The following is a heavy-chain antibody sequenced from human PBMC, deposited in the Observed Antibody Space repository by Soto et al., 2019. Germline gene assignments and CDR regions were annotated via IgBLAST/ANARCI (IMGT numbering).Heavy chain of an antibody. V-gene: IGHV3-23*01. D-gene: IGHD5-12*01. CDR2: ISGGGDIT. Sequence: GGSLRLSCAASGFSFDYFAMGWVRQSPGRGLEWVSSISGGGDITYDADSFKGRFIISRDKSKNTLYLEMNSLRVDDTAQHYCAKSTGYSGYGNFDFWGQGTVVTVSS. CDR1: GFSFDYFA. J-gene: IGHJ4*02. CDR3: AKSTGYSGYGNFDF.